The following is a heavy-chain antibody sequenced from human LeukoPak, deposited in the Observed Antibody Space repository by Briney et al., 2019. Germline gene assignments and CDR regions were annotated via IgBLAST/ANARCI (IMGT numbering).Heavy chain of an antibody. CDR2: ITTSGSI. D-gene: IGHD6-19*01. CDR3: AIDRYSSGWYTFDY. V-gene: IGHV3-69-1*01. CDR1: GFAFTSYT. J-gene: IGHJ4*02. Sequence: PGGSLRLSCAASGFAFTSYTINWVRQAPGKGLEWVSSITTSGSIKYADSVKGRFTISRDKAKNSLYLQMNSLRAEDTAVYFCAIDRYSSGWYTFDYWGQGTLVTVSS.